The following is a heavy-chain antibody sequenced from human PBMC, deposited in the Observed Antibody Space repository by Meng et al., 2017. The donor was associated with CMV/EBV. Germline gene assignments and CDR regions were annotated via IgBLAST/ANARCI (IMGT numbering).Heavy chain of an antibody. Sequence: GESLKISCTASGFTFGDYAMSWVRQAPGKGLEWVGFIRSKAYGGTTEYAASVKGRFTISRDDSKSIAYLQMNSLRAEDTAVYYCARDCSSTTGGMDVWDQGTTVTVSS. CDR2: IRSKAYGGTT. V-gene: IGHV3-49*04. D-gene: IGHD2-2*01. CDR3: ARDCSSTTGGMDV. J-gene: IGHJ6*02. CDR1: GFTFGDYA.